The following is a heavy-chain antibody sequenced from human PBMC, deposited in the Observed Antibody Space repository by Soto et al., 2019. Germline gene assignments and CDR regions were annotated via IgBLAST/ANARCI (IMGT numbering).Heavy chain of an antibody. CDR3: ARDRYYFDSSGYPVHWFDP. J-gene: IGHJ5*02. D-gene: IGHD3-22*01. Sequence: SGGSLRLSCSASGFSFSNYAMHWVRQAPGKGLQYVSGFSSKGGTTYYADSVKGRFTISRDNAKNTLYLQMNSLRVEDTAVYYCARDRYYFDSSGYPVHWFDPWGQGTLVTVSS. CDR2: FSSKGGTT. CDR1: GFSFSNYA. V-gene: IGHV3-64*04.